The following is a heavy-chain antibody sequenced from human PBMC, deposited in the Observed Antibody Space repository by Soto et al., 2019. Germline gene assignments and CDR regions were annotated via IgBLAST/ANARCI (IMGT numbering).Heavy chain of an antibody. CDR1: GGTFSSYA. J-gene: IGHJ6*02. Sequence: ASVKVSCKASGGTFSSYAISWVRQAPGQGLEWMGGIIPIFGTANYAQKFQGRVTITADESTSTAYMELSSLRSEDTAVYYCARDRANEAMTTVETPRPGMDVWGQGTTVTVSS. D-gene: IGHD4-17*01. CDR2: IIPIFGTA. V-gene: IGHV1-69*13. CDR3: ARDRANEAMTTVETPRPGMDV.